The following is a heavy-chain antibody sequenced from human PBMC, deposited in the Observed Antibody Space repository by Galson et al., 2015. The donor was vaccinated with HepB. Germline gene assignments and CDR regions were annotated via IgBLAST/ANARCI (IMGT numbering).Heavy chain of an antibody. CDR2: ISSTSTYT. CDR3: ARWAYGHGVYYLDS. J-gene: IGHJ4*02. V-gene: IGHV3-11*06. Sequence: SLRLSCAASGFTFSDYYMSWIRQAPGKGLEWVSYISSTSTYTKYADSVKGRFAISRDNAKNSLYLQMNSLRAEDTAVYYCARWAYGHGVYYLDSWGQGTLVTVSS. D-gene: IGHD3-10*01. CDR1: GFTFSDYY.